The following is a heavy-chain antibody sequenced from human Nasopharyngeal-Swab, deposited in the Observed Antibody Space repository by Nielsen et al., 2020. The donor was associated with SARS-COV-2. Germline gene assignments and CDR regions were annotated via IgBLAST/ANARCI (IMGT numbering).Heavy chain of an antibody. Sequence: GESLKISCKGSGNNFNRYWIGWVRQMPVKGPEWMGIIYPDDSDTKYSPSFEGQVTISADKSISTAYLQWNGLKASDTAMYYCARLSNWDFDSWGQGTLVTVSS. CDR3: ARLSNWDFDS. J-gene: IGHJ4*02. V-gene: IGHV5-51*01. CDR2: IYPDDSDT. D-gene: IGHD1-1*01. CDR1: GNNFNRYW.